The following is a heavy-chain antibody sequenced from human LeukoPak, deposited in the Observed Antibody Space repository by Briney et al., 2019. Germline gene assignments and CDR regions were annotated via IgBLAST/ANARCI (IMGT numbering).Heavy chain of an antibody. Sequence: GESLKISCAASGFTFSSYAMSWVRQAPGKGLEWVSAISGSGGSTYYADSVKGRFTISRDNSKNTLYLQMNSLRAEDTAVYYCAKGRYSSSWYGYYFDYWGQGTLVTVSS. CDR1: GFTFSSYA. CDR2: ISGSGGST. D-gene: IGHD6-13*01. V-gene: IGHV3-23*01. J-gene: IGHJ4*02. CDR3: AKGRYSSSWYGYYFDY.